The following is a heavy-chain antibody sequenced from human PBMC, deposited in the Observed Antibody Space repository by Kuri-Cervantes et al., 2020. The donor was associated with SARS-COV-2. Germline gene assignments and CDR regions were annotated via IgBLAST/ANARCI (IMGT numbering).Heavy chain of an antibody. CDR2: MNPNSGNT. Sequence: VSVKVSCKASGYTFTSYDINWVRQATGQGLEWMGWMNPNSGNTGYAQKFQGRVTITRNTSISTAYMELSSLRSEDTAMYYCARIKATPPQYYDFWSGYYTHNWFDPWGQGTLVTVSS. J-gene: IGHJ5*02. CDR1: GYTFTSYD. V-gene: IGHV1-8*03. D-gene: IGHD3-3*01. CDR3: ARIKATPPQYYDFWSGYYTHNWFDP.